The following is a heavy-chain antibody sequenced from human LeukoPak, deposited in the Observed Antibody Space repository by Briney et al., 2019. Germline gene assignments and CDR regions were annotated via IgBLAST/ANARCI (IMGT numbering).Heavy chain of an antibody. J-gene: IGHJ4*02. CDR1: GYTFTIYD. Sequence: ASVTVSFKASGYTFTIYDISWVRQAPGQGLEWMGITNPSGGSTSYAQKFQGRVTMTRDMSTSTVYMELSSLRSEDTAVYYCARDESPSSGGFDYWGQGTLVTVSS. CDR2: TNPSGGST. V-gene: IGHV1-46*01. CDR3: ARDESPSSGGFDY. D-gene: IGHD6-19*01.